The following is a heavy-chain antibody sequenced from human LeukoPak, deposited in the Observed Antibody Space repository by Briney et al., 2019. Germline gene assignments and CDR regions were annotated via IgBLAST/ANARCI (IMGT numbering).Heavy chain of an antibody. CDR1: GDSVSSNSAA. J-gene: IGHJ4*02. Sequence: SQTLSLTCAISGDSVSSNSAAWNWFRQSPSRGLEWLGRTYYRSKWYNDYAVSVKSRITINPDTSKNQFSLQLNSVTPEDTAVYYCARESIAVAGNYFDYWGQGTLVTVSS. CDR2: TYYRSKWYN. D-gene: IGHD6-19*01. V-gene: IGHV6-1*01. CDR3: ARESIAVAGNYFDY.